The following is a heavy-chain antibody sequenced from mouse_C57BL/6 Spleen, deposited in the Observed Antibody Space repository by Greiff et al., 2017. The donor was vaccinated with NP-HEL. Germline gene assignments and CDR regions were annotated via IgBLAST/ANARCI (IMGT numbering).Heavy chain of an antibody. J-gene: IGHJ3*01. V-gene: IGHV1-15*01. CDR3: TRGEIGFAY. Sequence: VQGVESGAELVRPGASVTLSCTASGYTFTDYEMPWVKQTPVHGLEWIGAIDPETGGTAYNQKFTGKAILTADKSSSTAYMELRSLTSEDSAVYYCTRGEIGFAYWGQGTLVTVSA. CDR2: IDPETGGT. CDR1: GYTFTDYE.